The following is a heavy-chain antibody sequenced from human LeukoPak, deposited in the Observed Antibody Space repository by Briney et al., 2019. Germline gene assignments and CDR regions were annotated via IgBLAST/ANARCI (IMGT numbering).Heavy chain of an antibody. Sequence: SETLSLTCTVSGGSISSSSYYWGWIRQPPGKGLEWIGSIYYSGSTYYNPSPKSRVTISVDTSKNQFSLKLSSVTAADTAVYYCARETLYGSGSYSLDYWGQGTLVTVSS. CDR2: IYYSGST. V-gene: IGHV4-39*07. D-gene: IGHD3-10*01. CDR1: GGSISSSSYY. J-gene: IGHJ4*02. CDR3: ARETLYGSGSYSLDY.